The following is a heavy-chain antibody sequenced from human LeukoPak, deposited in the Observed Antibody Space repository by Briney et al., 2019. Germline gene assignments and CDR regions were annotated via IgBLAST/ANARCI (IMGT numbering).Heavy chain of an antibody. D-gene: IGHD3-16*01. Sequence: SETLSLTCAVSGGSISSGGYSWSWIRQPPGKGLEWIGYIYHSGSTYYNPSLKSRVTISGDRSKNQFSLKLSSVTAADTAVYYCARARVGIGGFDYWGQGTLVTVSS. CDR3: ARARVGIGGFDY. V-gene: IGHV4-30-2*01. CDR1: GGSISSGGYS. CDR2: IYHSGST. J-gene: IGHJ4*02.